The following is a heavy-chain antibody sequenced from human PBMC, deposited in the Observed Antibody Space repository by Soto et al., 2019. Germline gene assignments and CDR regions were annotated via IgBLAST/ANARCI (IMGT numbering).Heavy chain of an antibody. V-gene: IGHV3-21*01. J-gene: IGHJ4*02. CDR3: ARSCSSSNCSPLFDY. D-gene: IGHD2-2*01. CDR1: GFTFSSYT. Sequence: VGSLRLSCAASGFTFSSYTMNWVRQAPGKGLEWVSSITSSSTNYIYYADSVKGRFTISRDNAKNSLYLQMNSLRAEDTAVYYCARSCSSSNCSPLFDYWGQGTLVTVSS. CDR2: ITSSSTNYI.